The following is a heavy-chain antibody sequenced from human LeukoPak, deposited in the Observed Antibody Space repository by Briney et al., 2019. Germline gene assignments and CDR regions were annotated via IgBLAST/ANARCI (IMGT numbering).Heavy chain of an antibody. D-gene: IGHD3-9*01. CDR3: TTEDILTGYGDY. J-gene: IGHJ4*02. CDR1: GFTFSNAW. CDR2: IKSKTDGGTT. V-gene: IGHV3-15*01. Sequence: GGSLRLSCAASGFTFSNAWMSWVRQAPGKGLEWVGRIKSKTDGGTTDYAAPVKGRFTISRDDSKNTLYLQMNSLKTEDTAVYYCTTEDILTGYGDYWGQGTLVTVSS.